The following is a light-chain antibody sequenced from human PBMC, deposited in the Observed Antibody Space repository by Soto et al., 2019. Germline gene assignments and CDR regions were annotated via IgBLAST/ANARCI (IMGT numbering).Light chain of an antibody. J-gene: IGLJ2*01. CDR2: EVY. V-gene: IGLV2-8*01. CDR1: RSDVGGYNY. CDR3: SAYAGSSTWV. Sequence: QSAPTQPPSASGSPGQSVTFSCTGTRSDVGGYNYVSWYQQYPGKAPKLMIYEVYKRPSGVPDRFSGSKSANTASLTVSGLQPEDEAEYYCSAYAGSSTWVFGGGTKLTVL.